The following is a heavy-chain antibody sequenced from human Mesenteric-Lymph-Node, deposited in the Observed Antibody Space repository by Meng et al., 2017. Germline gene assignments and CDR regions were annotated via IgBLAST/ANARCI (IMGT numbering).Heavy chain of an antibody. V-gene: IGHV3-21*01. J-gene: IGHJ6*02. CDR1: GFTFSSYS. Sequence: SLKFSCAASGFTFSSYSMNWFRQAPGKGLDWVSSISRSSSYTNYADSVKGRFTISRDNAKISMYLQMTSLRAEDTAVYYCARVTDFGESQSYYYHYGMDVWGQGTTVTVSS. D-gene: IGHD4-17*01. CDR2: ISRSSSYT. CDR3: ARVTDFGESQSYYYHYGMDV.